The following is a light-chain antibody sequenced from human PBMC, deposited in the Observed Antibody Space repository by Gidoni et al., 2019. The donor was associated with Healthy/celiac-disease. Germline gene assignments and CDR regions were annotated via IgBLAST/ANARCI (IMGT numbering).Light chain of an antibody. CDR2: LGS. V-gene: IGKV2-28*01. CDR1: QSLLHSNGYNY. Sequence: DIVMTQSPLSLPVTPGEPASISCRSSQSLLHSNGYNYLDWYLQKPGQSPQLLIYLGSNRASGVPDRFSGSGSGTDFTLKISRVEAEDVGVYYCMQALQTPPSFXQXTKLEIK. J-gene: IGKJ2*03. CDR3: MQALQTPPS.